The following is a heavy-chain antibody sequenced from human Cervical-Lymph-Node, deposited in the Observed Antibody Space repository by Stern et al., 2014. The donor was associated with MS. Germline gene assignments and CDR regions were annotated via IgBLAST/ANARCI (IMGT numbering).Heavy chain of an antibody. Sequence: VQLVESGGGLVKPGGSLRLSCAASGFTFSSYSMNWVRQAPGKGLEWVSSISSSSSYIYYADSVKGRFTISRDNAKNSLYLQMNSLRAEDTAVYYCARVPPNWQLWPHGSGGPYYYYGMDVWGQGTTVTISS. CDR1: GFTFSSYS. D-gene: IGHD5-18*01. J-gene: IGHJ6*02. CDR2: ISSSSSYI. CDR3: ARVPPNWQLWPHGSGGPYYYYGMDV. V-gene: IGHV3-21*01.